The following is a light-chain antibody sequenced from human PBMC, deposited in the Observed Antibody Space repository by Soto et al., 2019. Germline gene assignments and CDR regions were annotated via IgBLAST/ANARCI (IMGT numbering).Light chain of an antibody. Sequence: EIVMTQAPSILSVSRGERVTLSCRASQSVSSNLAWYQQKPGQAPRLLIYGASNRATGIPDRFSGSGSGTDFTLTISRLEPEDFAVYYCQQYGSSGTFGQGTKVDIK. CDR3: QQYGSSGT. J-gene: IGKJ1*01. CDR2: GAS. V-gene: IGKV3-20*01. CDR1: QSVSSN.